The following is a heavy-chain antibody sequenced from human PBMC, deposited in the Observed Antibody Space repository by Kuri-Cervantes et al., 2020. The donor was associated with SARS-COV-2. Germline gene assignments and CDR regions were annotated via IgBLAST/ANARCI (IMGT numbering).Heavy chain of an antibody. J-gene: IGHJ3*02. Sequence: ASVKVSCKASGYTFTSYYMHWVRQAPGQGLEWMGIINPSGGSTSYAQKFQGRVTMTRDTSISTAYMELSRLRSDDTAAYYCAQLQFGDYYDSSGYPDAFDIWGQGTMVTVSS. V-gene: IGHV1-46*03. CDR2: INPSGGST. D-gene: IGHD3-22*01. CDR3: AQLQFGDYYDSSGYPDAFDI. CDR1: GYTFTSYY.